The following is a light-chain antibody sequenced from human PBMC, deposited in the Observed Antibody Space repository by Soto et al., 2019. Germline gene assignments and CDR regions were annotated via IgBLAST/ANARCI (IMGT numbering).Light chain of an antibody. CDR1: HGLVHSSGHTF. Sequence: AVLTQSPRSLPVTLGQPAYISCRSIHGLVHSSGHTFLNWFHQRPGQSPRRLIFKVSKRDSGVQDRCSGSGSGTDFTLTISRVEAEYVGVFYCMQGTHSPLTFGGGTKVEIK. V-gene: IGKV2-30*02. CDR2: KVS. J-gene: IGKJ4*01. CDR3: MQGTHSPLT.